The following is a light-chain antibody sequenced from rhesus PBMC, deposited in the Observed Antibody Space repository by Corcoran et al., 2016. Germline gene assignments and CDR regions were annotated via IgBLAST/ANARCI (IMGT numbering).Light chain of an antibody. Sequence: DIQMTQSPSSLSASVGDRVTITCRASQGITNDLAWYQQKPGETPKLLIYEASSLQSGIPSRFSGSGSGTYFTLTISSLQSEDFATYYCQHYYSTPYSFGQGTKVEIK. CDR2: EAS. CDR3: QHYYSTPYS. V-gene: IGKV1-25*01. J-gene: IGKJ2*01. CDR1: QGITND.